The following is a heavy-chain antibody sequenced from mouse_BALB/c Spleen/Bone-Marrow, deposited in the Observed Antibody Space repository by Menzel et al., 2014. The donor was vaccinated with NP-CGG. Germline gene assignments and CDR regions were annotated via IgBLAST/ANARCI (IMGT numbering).Heavy chain of an antibody. V-gene: IGHV3-8*02. Sequence: EVKLMESGPSLVKPSQTLSLTCSVTGDSITSGYWNWVRKFPGNKLEYMGYISYSGSTYYNPSLKSRISITRDTSENQYYLQMNSVTTEGTATYYCARYKGYYDHDGDYFDYWGQGTTLTVSS. D-gene: IGHD2-4*01. J-gene: IGHJ2*01. CDR1: GDSITSGY. CDR2: ISYSGST. CDR3: ARYKGYYDHDGDYFDY.